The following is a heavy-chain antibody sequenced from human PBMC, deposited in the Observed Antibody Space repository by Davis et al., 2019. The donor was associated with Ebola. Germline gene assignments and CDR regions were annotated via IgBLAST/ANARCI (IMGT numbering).Heavy chain of an antibody. V-gene: IGHV4-61*01. D-gene: IGHD2-15*01. CDR2: IYYSGST. Sequence: SETLSLTCTVSGGSASPGSYHRSWFRQPPGKGLVWLGSIYYSGSTNYNPSLKSRVTISVDTSKNQFSLKLSSVTAADTAVYYCTSDQGYFDIWGRGIRVTVSS. CDR1: GGSASPGSYH. J-gene: IGHJ2*01. CDR3: TSDQGYFDI.